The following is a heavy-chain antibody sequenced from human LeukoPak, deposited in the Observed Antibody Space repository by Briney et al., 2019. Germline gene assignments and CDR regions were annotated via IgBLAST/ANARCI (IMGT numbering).Heavy chain of an antibody. CDR3: AKQYYYGSGSYRYYFDY. V-gene: IGHV3-23*01. CDR2: ISGSGGST. J-gene: IGHJ4*02. CDR1: GFTFSSYA. D-gene: IGHD3-10*01. Sequence: GGSLRLSCAASGFTFSSYAMSWVRQAPGKGLEWVSAISGSGGSTYYADSVEGRFTISRDNSKNTLYLQMNSLRAEDTAVYYCAKQYYYGSGSYRYYFDYWGQGTLVTVSS.